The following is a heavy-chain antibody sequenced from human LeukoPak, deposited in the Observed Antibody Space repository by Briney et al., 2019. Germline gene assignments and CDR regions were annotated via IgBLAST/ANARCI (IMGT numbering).Heavy chain of an antibody. Sequence: PSETLSLTCAVSGGSISSSNWWSWVRQPPGKGLEWIGSIYNSGSTYYNPSLKSRVTISVDTSKNQFSLKLSSVTAADTAVYYCARDRKYYYHMDVWGKGTTVTVSS. D-gene: IGHD1-14*01. J-gene: IGHJ6*04. V-gene: IGHV4-4*02. CDR3: ARDRKYYYHMDV. CDR1: GGSISSSNW. CDR2: IYNSGST.